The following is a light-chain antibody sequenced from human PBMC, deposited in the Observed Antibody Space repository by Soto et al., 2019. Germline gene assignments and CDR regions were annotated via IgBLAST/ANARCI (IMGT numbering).Light chain of an antibody. V-gene: IGKV1-9*01. Sequence: DIQLTQSPSFLSASVGDGVTISCRASQGISNFLAWYQQKPGKAPTLLIHSASTLQGGVPSRFSGSGTRTEFTLTISSLQPEDFATYYCQHRHSYPITFGQGTRLEIK. CDR1: QGISNF. CDR3: QHRHSYPIT. J-gene: IGKJ5*01. CDR2: SAS.